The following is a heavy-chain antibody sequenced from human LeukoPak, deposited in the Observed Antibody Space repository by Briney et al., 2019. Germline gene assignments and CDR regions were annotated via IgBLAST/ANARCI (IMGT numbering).Heavy chain of an antibody. CDR2: ISWNSGSI. CDR1: GFTLDDYA. CDR3: AKDIPGYSYGLDY. Sequence: GRSLRLSCAASGFTLDDYAMHWVRQAPGKGLEWVSGISWNSGSIGYADSVKGRFTISRDNAKNSLYLQMNSLRAEDTALYYCAKDIPGYSYGLDYWGQGTLVTVSS. V-gene: IGHV3-9*01. J-gene: IGHJ4*02. D-gene: IGHD5-18*01.